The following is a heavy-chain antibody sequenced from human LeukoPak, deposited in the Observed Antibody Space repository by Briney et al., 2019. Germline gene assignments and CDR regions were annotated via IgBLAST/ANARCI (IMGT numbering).Heavy chain of an antibody. CDR2: INPNSGGT. Sequence: ASVKISCKASGYTFTGYYMHWVRQAPGQGLEWMGWINPNSGGTNYAQKFQGRVTMTRDTSISTAYMELSRLRSDDTAVYYCARDLYGDYVNDYWGQGTLVTVSS. CDR1: GYTFTGYY. V-gene: IGHV1-2*02. D-gene: IGHD4-17*01. J-gene: IGHJ4*02. CDR3: ARDLYGDYVNDY.